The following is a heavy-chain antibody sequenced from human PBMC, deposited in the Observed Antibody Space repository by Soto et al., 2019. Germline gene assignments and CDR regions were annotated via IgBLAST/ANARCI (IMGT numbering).Heavy chain of an antibody. CDR1: GGTFSSYA. J-gene: IGHJ4*02. V-gene: IGHV1-69*05. D-gene: IGHD3-22*01. CDR3: ARDMQNRYYYDSSGYFFDY. CDR2: IIPIFGTA. Sequence: SVKVSCKASGGTFSSYAISWVRQAPGQGLEWMGGIIPIFGTANYAQKFQGRVTITTDESTSTAYMELSSLRSEDTAVYYCARDMQNRYYYDSSGYFFDYWGQGTLVTVSS.